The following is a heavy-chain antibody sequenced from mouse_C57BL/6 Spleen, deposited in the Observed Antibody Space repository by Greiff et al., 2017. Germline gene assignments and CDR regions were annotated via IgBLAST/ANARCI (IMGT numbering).Heavy chain of an antibody. Sequence: VQLQQPGAELVRPGSSVKLSCKASGYTFTSYWMDWVKQRPGQGLEWIGNIYPSAGETHYNQKFKDKATLTVDKSSSTAYMQLSSLTSEDSAVYYCARRVVLYFDYWGQGTTLTVSS. J-gene: IGHJ2*01. V-gene: IGHV1-61*01. CDR2: IYPSAGET. CDR3: ARRVVLYFDY. CDR1: GYTFTSYW. D-gene: IGHD1-1*01.